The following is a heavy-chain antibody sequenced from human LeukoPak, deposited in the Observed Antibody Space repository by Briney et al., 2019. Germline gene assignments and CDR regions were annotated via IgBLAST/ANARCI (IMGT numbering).Heavy chain of an antibody. CDR1: GFTFSSYW. J-gene: IGHJ3*01. V-gene: IGHV3-7*03. CDR2: INHNGNVN. D-gene: IGHD6-6*01. CDR3: ARSSYSSSSSV. Sequence: GGSLRLSCAASGFTFSSYWMNWARQAPGKGLEWVASINHNGNVNYYVDSVKGRFTISRDNAKNSLYLQMSNLRAEDTAVYFCARSSYSSSSSVWGQGTMVTVSS.